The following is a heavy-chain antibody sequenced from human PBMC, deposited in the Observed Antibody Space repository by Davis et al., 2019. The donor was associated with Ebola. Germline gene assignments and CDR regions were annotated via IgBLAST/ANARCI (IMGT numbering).Heavy chain of an antibody. CDR3: AGDDHRSGFEF. V-gene: IGHV1-69*13. CDR2: ISPLFGAA. Sequence: SVKVSCKASGGTFSGFAITWVRQAPGQGLEWMGDISPLFGAANYAQNFQDRVTITADESAGTAYMDLSNLRSDDTAIYYCAGDDHRSGFEFWGQGTLVTVSS. D-gene: IGHD6-25*01. CDR1: GGTFSGFA. J-gene: IGHJ4*02.